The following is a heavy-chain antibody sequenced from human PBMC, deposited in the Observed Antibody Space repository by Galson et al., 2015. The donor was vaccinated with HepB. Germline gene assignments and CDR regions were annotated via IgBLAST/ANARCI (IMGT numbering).Heavy chain of an antibody. V-gene: IGHV3-30*04. Sequence: SLRLSCAGSGFTFSGYGMNWVRQAPDKGLEWVACISLDGSNQCYADSVKGRFTLSRDNSKNTLYVQMNSLRADDTTVYYCARLGASDVWSGFYPNYYYSGMDVWGQGTTVTVSS. CDR3: ARLGASDVWSGFYPNYYYSGMDV. CDR2: ISLDGSNQ. D-gene: IGHD3-3*01. CDR1: GFTFSGYG. J-gene: IGHJ6*02.